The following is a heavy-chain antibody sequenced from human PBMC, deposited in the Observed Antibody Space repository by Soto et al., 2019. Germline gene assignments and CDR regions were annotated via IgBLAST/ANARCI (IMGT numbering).Heavy chain of an antibody. CDR3: ARDHPAAMRRIGWFDP. J-gene: IGHJ5*02. D-gene: IGHD2-2*01. CDR2: IYYSGST. V-gene: IGHV4-59*01. CDR1: GGSISSYY. Sequence: SETLSLTCTVSGGSISSYYWSWIRQPPGKGLEWIGYIYYSGSTNYNPSLKSRVTISVDTSKNQFSLKLSSVTAADTAVYYCARDHPAAMRRIGWFDPWGQGTLVTVSS.